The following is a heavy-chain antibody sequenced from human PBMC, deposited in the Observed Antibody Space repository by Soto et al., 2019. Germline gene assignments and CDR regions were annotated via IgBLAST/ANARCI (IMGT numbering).Heavy chain of an antibody. V-gene: IGHV4-38-2*01. CDR3: VDYRESNKWSGR. CDR1: VSSVAGWFY. J-gene: IGHJ1*01. D-gene: IGHD2-8*01. CDR2: VYPSVNT. Sequence: SETRCLTCAVSVSSVAGWFYWSCIRQPPGKGLEWIGSVYPSVNTYYLPSLRGSISLSIDTSKNQISLTLTSVTAADTALFYCVDYRESNKWSGRWGQGTLLTVSS.